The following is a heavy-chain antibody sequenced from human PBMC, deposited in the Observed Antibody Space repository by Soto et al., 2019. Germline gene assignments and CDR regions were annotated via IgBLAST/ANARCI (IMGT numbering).Heavy chain of an antibody. CDR2: INPFDGSR. CDR1: GGTFSSYA. J-gene: IGHJ4*02. D-gene: IGHD3-10*01. V-gene: IGHV1-69*10. Sequence: SVKVSCKASGGTFSSYAISWVRQAPGQGLEWMGWINPFDGSRMFAQSFQGRVTFTRYTSTSTVYMELSGLRSDDTAVYYCSRVDPGETSPFDHWGQGTLVTVSS. CDR3: SRVDPGETSPFDH.